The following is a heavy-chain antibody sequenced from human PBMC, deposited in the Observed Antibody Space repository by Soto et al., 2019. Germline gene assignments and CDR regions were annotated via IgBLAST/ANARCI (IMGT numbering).Heavy chain of an antibody. CDR3: AKVTFSGDYYYSYGLDV. CDR1: GFTFSSYG. V-gene: IGHV3-30*18. J-gene: IGHJ6*02. D-gene: IGHD1-26*01. Sequence: LRLSCAASGFTFSSYGMHWVRQAPGKGLEWVAVISYDGSNKYYADSVKGRFTISRDNSKNTLYLQMNSLRAEDTAVYFCAKVTFSGDYYYSYGLDVWGQGTTVTVSS. CDR2: ISYDGSNK.